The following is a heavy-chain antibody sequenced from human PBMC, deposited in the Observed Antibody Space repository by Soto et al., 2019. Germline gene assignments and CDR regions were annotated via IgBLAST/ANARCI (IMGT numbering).Heavy chain of an antibody. V-gene: IGHV2-5*02. D-gene: IGHD6-6*01. Sequence: QITLKESGPPLVKPTQTLTLTCTFSGFSLTTDDVGVGWIRQFPGKALDWLAVVYWDDDKRYSPSLKSKLTITNDTSKNQVFLTMSNMDPVDTATYYCAHTRYSISSFDYWGQGTLVTVSS. CDR3: AHTRYSISSFDY. CDR2: VYWDDDK. J-gene: IGHJ4*02. CDR1: GFSLTTDDVG.